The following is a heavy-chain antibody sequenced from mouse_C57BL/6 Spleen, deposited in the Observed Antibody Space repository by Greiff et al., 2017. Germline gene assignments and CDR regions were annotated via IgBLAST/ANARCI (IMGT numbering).Heavy chain of an antibody. CDR1: GYSFTDYN. CDR3: AREAFTVVAGMDD. Sequence: EVHLVESGPELVKPGASVKISCKASGYSFTDYNMNWVKQSNGKSLEWIGVITPNYGTTSYNQKFKGKATLTVDQSSSTAYMQLNSLTSEDSAVYYCAREAFTVVAGMDDWGQGTSVTVSS. CDR2: ITPNYGTT. J-gene: IGHJ4*01. V-gene: IGHV1-39*01. D-gene: IGHD1-1*01.